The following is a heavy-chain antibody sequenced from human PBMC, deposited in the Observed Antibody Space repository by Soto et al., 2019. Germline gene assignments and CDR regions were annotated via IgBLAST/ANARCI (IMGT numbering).Heavy chain of an antibody. D-gene: IGHD3-3*01. CDR1: GGSVTGYY. CDR3: ATRITVFGLLIPPFDP. J-gene: IGHJ5*02. CDR2: INPTGGT. Sequence: PSENLSLTCGVYGGSVTGYYWNWIRQPPLKGLEWIGEINPTGGTHYNPSLKSRVTMSVDTSKNQFSLRLSSVTAADTAIYYCATRITVFGLLIPPFDPWGQGIHLTTSS. V-gene: IGHV4-34*01.